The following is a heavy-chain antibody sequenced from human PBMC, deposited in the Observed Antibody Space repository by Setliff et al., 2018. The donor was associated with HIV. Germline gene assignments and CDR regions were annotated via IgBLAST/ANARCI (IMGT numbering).Heavy chain of an antibody. D-gene: IGHD1-1*01. CDR1: GYTFTSYY. V-gene: IGHV1-46*01. CDR3: ARATEAGTIDY. J-gene: IGHJ4*02. Sequence: ASVKVSCKASGYTFTSYYMHWVRRAPGQGLEWMGIINPGGGGTTYARKFQGRVTVTRDTSTTTVYMELSGLRSEDTAVYYCARATEAGTIDYWGQGTRVTVSS. CDR2: INPGGGGT.